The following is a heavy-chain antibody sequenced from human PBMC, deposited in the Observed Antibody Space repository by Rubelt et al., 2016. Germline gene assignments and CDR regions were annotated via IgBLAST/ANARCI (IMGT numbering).Heavy chain of an antibody. J-gene: IGHJ4*02. V-gene: IGHV4-34*01. Sequence: QVQLQQWGAGLFRPSQTLSLTCGVYGGSFSNYYWTWIRQPPGKGLEWIGDINKSGNTDYNPSLKSRVTISVDTSKNQFSLKRSSVTAADTAVYYCATRYCGGGSCYFYPEYHLDYWGQGTLVTVSS. CDR1: GGSFSNYY. CDR3: ATRYCGGGSCYFYPEYHLDY. D-gene: IGHD2-15*01. CDR2: INKSGNT.